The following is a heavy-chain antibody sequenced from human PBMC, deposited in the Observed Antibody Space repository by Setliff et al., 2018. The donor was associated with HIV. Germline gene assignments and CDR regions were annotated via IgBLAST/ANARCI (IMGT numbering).Heavy chain of an antibody. D-gene: IGHD1-1*01. CDR3: AQEERDAYNYWFDP. J-gene: IGHJ5*02. Sequence: SETLSLTCTVSGDSVSSRSYYWSWIRQPPGKGLEWIGYIYYSGSTYYKPSLKSRVTISVDTSKNQFSLRLSSVAAGDTAVYYCAQEERDAYNYWFDPWGQGTLVTVSS. V-gene: IGHV4-61*01. CDR1: GDSVSSRSYY. CDR2: IYYSGST.